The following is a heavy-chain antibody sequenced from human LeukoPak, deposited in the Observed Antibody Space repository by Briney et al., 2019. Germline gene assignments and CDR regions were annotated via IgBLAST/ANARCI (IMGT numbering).Heavy chain of an antibody. D-gene: IGHD6-19*01. CDR2: ISYDGSNK. J-gene: IGHJ4*02. V-gene: IGHV3-30*18. CDR1: GFTFSSYG. CDR3: AKDGFSIAVAGYFDY. Sequence: PGGSLRLSCAASGFTFSSYGMHWVRQAPGKGLEWVAVISYDGSNKYYADSVKGRFTISRDNSKNTLYLQMNSLRAEDTAVYYCAKDGFSIAVAGYFDYWGQGTLVTVSS.